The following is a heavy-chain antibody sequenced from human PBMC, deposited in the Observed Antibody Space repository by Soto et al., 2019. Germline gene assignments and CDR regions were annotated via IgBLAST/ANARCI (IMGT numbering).Heavy chain of an antibody. Sequence: ASVKVSCKASGYTFTSYAMHWVRQAPGQRLEWMGWINAGNGNTKYSQKFQGRVTITRDTSASTAYMELSSLRSEDTAVYYCAGTIAAAGPLDYWGQGTLVTVSS. J-gene: IGHJ4*02. CDR3: AGTIAAAGPLDY. V-gene: IGHV1-3*01. D-gene: IGHD6-13*01. CDR1: GYTFTSYA. CDR2: INAGNGNT.